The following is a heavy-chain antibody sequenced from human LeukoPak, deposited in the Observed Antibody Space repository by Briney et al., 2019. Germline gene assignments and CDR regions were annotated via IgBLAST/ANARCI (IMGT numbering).Heavy chain of an antibody. J-gene: IGHJ4*02. D-gene: IGHD4-11*01. V-gene: IGHV3-30*04. CDR2: VSVEGIGR. Sequence: GGSLRPSCPASGFTFSSYPMYWFRQAPGKGLEWVASVSVEGIGRYFPGSVEGRFTISRDNSKNTVYLQMNNVRIEDTAVYFCATVTKVDFDYWGQGTLVTVSS. CDR3: ATVTKVDFDY. CDR1: GFTFSSYP.